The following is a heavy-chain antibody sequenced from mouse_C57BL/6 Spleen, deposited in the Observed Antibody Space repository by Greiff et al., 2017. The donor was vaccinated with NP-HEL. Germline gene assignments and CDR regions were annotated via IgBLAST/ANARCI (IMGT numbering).Heavy chain of an antibody. CDR3: ARQRNFITTPDWYFDV. CDR1: GFTFSSYG. J-gene: IGHJ1*03. V-gene: IGHV5-6*01. D-gene: IGHD1-1*01. Sequence: EVQGVESGGDLVKPGGSLKLSCAASGFTFSSYGMSWVRQTPDKRLAWVATISSGGSYTYYPDSVKGRFTISRDNAKNTLYLQMSSLKSEDTAMYYCARQRNFITTPDWYFDVWGTGTTVTVSS. CDR2: ISSGGSYT.